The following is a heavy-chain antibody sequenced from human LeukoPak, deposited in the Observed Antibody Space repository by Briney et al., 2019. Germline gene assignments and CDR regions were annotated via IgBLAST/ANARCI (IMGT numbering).Heavy chain of an antibody. V-gene: IGHV3-23*01. CDR3: AKRGGYEAMAAFDY. CDR1: GFTFNSYA. Sequence: GGSLRLSCAASGFTFNSYAMSWVRQAPGKGLEWVSAISPGGSDTYYADSVRGRFTISRDNSKNTLYLQMSSLRAEDSAVYYCAKRGGYEAMAAFDYWGQGTLVTVSS. D-gene: IGHD5-18*01. J-gene: IGHJ4*02. CDR2: ISPGGSDT.